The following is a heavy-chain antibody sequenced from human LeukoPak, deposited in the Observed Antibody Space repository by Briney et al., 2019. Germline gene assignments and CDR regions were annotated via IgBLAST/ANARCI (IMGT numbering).Heavy chain of an antibody. CDR1: GFTFGDYA. CDR3: TRVGSSSSFDY. V-gene: IGHV3-49*04. D-gene: IGHD6-6*01. Sequence: PGGSLRLSCTASGFTFGDYAMSWVRQAPGKGLEWVGFIRSKAYGGTTEYAASVKGRFTISRDDSKSIAYLQMNSLKTEDTAVYYCTRVGSSSSFDYWGQGTPVTVSS. J-gene: IGHJ4*02. CDR2: IRSKAYGGTT.